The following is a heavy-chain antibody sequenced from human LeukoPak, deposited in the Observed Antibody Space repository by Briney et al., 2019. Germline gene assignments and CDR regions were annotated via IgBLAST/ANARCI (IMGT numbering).Heavy chain of an antibody. CDR1: GGSFSAYY. D-gene: IGHD3-3*01. CDR2: VSHSGSI. Sequence: PSETLSLTCAVQGGSFSAYYWSWLRQPPGKGLEWIGEVSHSGSINYNPSLKSRLTISEDSSKNQVSLNLSSMTDADTAVYYCAGGRTLNDDFWSGYSHKWFDPWGQGTLVTVSS. CDR3: AGGRTLNDDFWSGYSHKWFDP. V-gene: IGHV4-34*01. J-gene: IGHJ5*02.